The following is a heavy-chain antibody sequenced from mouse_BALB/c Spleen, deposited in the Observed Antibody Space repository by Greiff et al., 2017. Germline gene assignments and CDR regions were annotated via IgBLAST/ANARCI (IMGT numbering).Heavy chain of an antibody. D-gene: IGHD2-10*02. Sequence: EVQVVESGGGLVKPGGSLKLSCAASGFTFSSYAMSWVRQTPEKRLEWVASISSGGSTYYPDSVKGRFTISRDNARNILYLQMSSLRSEDTAMYYCAREKYGNYNAWFAYWGQGTLVTVSA. CDR2: ISSGGST. CDR1: GFTFSSYA. J-gene: IGHJ3*01. V-gene: IGHV5-6-5*01. CDR3: AREKYGNYNAWFAY.